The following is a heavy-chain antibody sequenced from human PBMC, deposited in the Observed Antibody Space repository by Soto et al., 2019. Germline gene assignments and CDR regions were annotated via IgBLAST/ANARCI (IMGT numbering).Heavy chain of an antibody. Sequence: GGYLRLSCSACGFTFIRSAMHWVRQAPGKGQEYVSAISSNGGSTYYGDSVKGRFTISRDNSKNTLYLQMSSLRAEDTAVYYCVKSGYGDQRFDYWGQGTLVTVSS. CDR3: VKSGYGDQRFDY. V-gene: IGHV3-64D*08. CDR1: GFTFIRSA. CDR2: ISSNGGST. D-gene: IGHD4-17*01. J-gene: IGHJ4*02.